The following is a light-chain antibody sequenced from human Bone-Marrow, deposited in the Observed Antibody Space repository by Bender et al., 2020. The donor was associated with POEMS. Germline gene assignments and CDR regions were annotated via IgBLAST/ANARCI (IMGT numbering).Light chain of an antibody. V-gene: IGLV3-1*01. J-gene: IGLJ1*01. CDR3: RAWDSAAAYA. CDR2: ADN. CDR1: KLEDRY. Sequence: TQSPSVSVSPGQTATITCSGDKLEDRYVCWFQQKPGQSPVSVIYADNKGPSGVRGSFCGSHWGNTAPLTRGGPHPGDEADYYGRAWDSAAAYAFGTGTTVSVL.